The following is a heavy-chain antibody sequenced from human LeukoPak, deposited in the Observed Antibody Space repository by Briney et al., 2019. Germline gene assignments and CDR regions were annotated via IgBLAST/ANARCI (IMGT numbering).Heavy chain of an antibody. Sequence: ASVKVSCKASGGTFSSYAISWVRQAPGQGLEWMGGIIPIFGTANYAQKFQGRVTITADKSTSTAYMELSSLRSGDTAVYYCARARDGQVFYYYGMDVWGKGTTVTVSS. D-gene: IGHD5/OR15-5a*01. CDR3: ARARDGQVFYYYGMDV. CDR2: IIPIFGTA. J-gene: IGHJ6*04. CDR1: GGTFSSYA. V-gene: IGHV1-69*06.